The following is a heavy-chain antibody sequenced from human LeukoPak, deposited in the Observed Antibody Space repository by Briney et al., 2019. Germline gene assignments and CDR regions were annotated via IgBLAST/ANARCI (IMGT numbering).Heavy chain of an antibody. CDR2: IYASGST. Sequence: SETLSLTCTVSGGSISSYFWSWIRQLAGKGLEWIGRIYASGSTNYNPSLKSRVTMSVDTSKNQFSLKLTSVTAADTAVYYCAREYSSSSGKNAFDIWGQGTMVTVSS. D-gene: IGHD6-6*01. V-gene: IGHV4-4*07. CDR3: AREYSSSSGKNAFDI. J-gene: IGHJ3*02. CDR1: GGSISSYF.